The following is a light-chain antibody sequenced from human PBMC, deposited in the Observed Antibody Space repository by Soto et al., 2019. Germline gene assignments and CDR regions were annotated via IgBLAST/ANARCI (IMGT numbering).Light chain of an antibody. CDR3: SSYTSSNTLV. CDR2: DVS. V-gene: IGLV2-14*03. Sequence: QSALTQPASVSGSPGQSITISCTGTSSDVGGYNYVSWYQQHPGKVPKLMIFDVSNRPSGVSNRFSASKSGNTASLTISGLQAEDEGDYYCSSYTSSNTLVFGGGTKVTVL. CDR1: SSDVGGYNY. J-gene: IGLJ2*01.